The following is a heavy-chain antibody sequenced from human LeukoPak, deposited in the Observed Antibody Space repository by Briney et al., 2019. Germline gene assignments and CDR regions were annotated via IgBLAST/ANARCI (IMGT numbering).Heavy chain of an antibody. CDR2: ISGSGGST. CDR1: GFTFSSYA. V-gene: IGHV3-23*01. J-gene: IGHJ6*02. CDR3: AKYSSGMDV. Sequence: PGGSLRLSCAVSGFTFSSYALSWVRPAPGKGLEWVSDISGSGGSTYYADSVKGRFTISRDNSKNTLYLQMNSLRAEDTAVYYCAKYSSGMDVWGQGTTVTVSS. D-gene: IGHD6-19*01.